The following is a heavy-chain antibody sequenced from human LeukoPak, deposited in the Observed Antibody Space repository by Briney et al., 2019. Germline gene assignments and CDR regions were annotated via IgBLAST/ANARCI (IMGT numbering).Heavy chain of an antibody. CDR2: IYYSGST. V-gene: IGHV4-31*03. CDR1: GGSISSGGYY. D-gene: IGHD3-16*01. CDR3: AGSWGDGINWFDP. Sequence: SQTLSLTCTVSGGSISSGGYYWSWIRQHPGKGLEWIGYIYYSGSTYYNPSLKSRVTISVDTSKNQFSLKLSSVTAADTAVYYCAGSWGDGINWFDPWGQGTLVTVSS. J-gene: IGHJ5*02.